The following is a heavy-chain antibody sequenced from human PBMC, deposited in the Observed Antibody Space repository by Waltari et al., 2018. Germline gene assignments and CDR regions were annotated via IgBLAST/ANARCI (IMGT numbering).Heavy chain of an antibody. Sequence: QVQLQESGPGLVKPSETLSLTCTVPGGSISRYYWSWIRQPPGKGLEWIGYIYYSGSTNYNPSLKSRVTISVDTSKNQFSLKLSSVTAADTAVYYCARGRTTVTLGYWGQGTLVTVSS. J-gene: IGHJ4*02. CDR2: IYYSGST. D-gene: IGHD4-4*01. CDR1: GGSISRYY. V-gene: IGHV4-59*01. CDR3: ARGRTTVTLGY.